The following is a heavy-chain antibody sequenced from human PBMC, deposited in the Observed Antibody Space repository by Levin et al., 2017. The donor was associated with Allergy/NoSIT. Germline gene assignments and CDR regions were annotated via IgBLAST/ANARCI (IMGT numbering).Heavy chain of an antibody. CDR2: IYPGDSDT. CDR3: ARHPDGYPDQDNWFDP. CDR1: GYSFTSYW. D-gene: IGHD5-24*01. V-gene: IGHV5-51*01. J-gene: IGHJ5*02. Sequence: GESLKISCKGSGYSFTSYWIGWVRQMPGKGLEWMGIIYPGDSDTRYSPSFQGQVTISADKSISTAYLQWSSLKASDTAMYYCARHPDGYPDQDNWFDPWGQGTLVTVSS.